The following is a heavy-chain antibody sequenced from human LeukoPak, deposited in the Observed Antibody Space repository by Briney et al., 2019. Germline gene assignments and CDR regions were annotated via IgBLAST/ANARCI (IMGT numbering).Heavy chain of an antibody. V-gene: IGHV3-30-3*01. Sequence: AGGSLRLSCAASGFTFSSYAMHWVRQAPGKGLEWVAVISYDGSNKYYADSVKGRFTISRDNSKNTLYLQMNSLRAEDTAVYYCARASIPMVRGGENAFDIWGQGTMVTVSS. CDR2: ISYDGSNK. D-gene: IGHD3-10*01. CDR1: GFTFSSYA. CDR3: ARASIPMVRGGENAFDI. J-gene: IGHJ3*02.